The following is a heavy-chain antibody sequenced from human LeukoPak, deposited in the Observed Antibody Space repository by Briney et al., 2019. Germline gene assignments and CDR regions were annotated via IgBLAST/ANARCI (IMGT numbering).Heavy chain of an antibody. V-gene: IGHV4-59*01. CDR2: IYYSGST. D-gene: IGHD3-16*02. CDR1: GGSISSYY. Sequence: SENLSLTCTVSGGSISSYYWSWIRQPPGKGLEWIGFIYYSGSTNYNPSLKSRVTISVDTSKNQFSLKLSSVTAADTAVYYCARSLTFGGLIAYYDYWGQGTLVTVSS. CDR3: ARSLTFGGLIAYYDY. J-gene: IGHJ4*02.